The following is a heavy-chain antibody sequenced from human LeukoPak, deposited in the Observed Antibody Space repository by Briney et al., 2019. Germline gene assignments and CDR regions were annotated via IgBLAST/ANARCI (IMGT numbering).Heavy chain of an antibody. CDR3: AKSYSYILWFGDF. V-gene: IGHV3-30*18. D-gene: IGHD3-10*01. CDR2: ISYDGSNK. CDR1: GFTFSSYG. Sequence: PGGSLRLSCAASGFTFSSYGMHWVRQAPGKGLEWVAVISYDGSNKFHADSVKGRFTVSRDNSKNTLHLQMNSLRAEDTAVYYCAKSYSYILWFGDFWGQGTLVTVSS. J-gene: IGHJ4*02.